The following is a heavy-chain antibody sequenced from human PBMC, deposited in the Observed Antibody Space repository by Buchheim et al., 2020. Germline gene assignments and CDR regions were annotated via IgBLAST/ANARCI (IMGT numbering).Heavy chain of an antibody. D-gene: IGHD3-22*01. CDR2: ISYDGSNK. V-gene: IGHV3-30*18. J-gene: IGHJ5*02. CDR3: AKDTNDSSGYSGWFDP. CDR1: GFTFSSYG. Sequence: QVQLVESGGGVVQPGRSLRLSCAASGFTFSSYGMHWVRQAPGKGLEWVAVISYDGSNKYYADSVKGRFTISRDNSKKTLYLQMNSLRAEDTAVYYCAKDTNDSSGYSGWFDPWGQGTL.